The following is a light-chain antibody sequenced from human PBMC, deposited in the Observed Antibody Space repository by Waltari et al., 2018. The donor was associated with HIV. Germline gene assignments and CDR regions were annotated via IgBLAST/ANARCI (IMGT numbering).Light chain of an antibody. J-gene: IGKJ2*01. Sequence: EIVLTQSPGTLSLSPGERATISCRASQSVSSSYLAWYQQKPGQDPRLLIYGASSRATGIPDRFSGSGSGTDFTLTISRLEPEDFAVYYCQQFGGSPQTFGQGTKLEIK. CDR1: QSVSSSY. CDR3: QQFGGSPQT. V-gene: IGKV3-20*01. CDR2: GAS.